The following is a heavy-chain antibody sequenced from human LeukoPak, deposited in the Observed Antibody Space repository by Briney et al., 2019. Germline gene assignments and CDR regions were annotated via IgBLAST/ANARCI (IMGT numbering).Heavy chain of an antibody. J-gene: IGHJ6*03. CDR1: GFTFDDYG. D-gene: IGHD3-3*01. V-gene: IGHV3-20*04. Sequence: PGGSLRLSCAASGFTFDDYGMSWVRQAPGKGLEWVSGINWNGGSTGYADSVNGRFTIPRDNDKNSLYLQMNSLRAEDTALYYCARGGITIFGVVPYMDVWGKGTTVTASS. CDR3: ARGGITIFGVVPYMDV. CDR2: INWNGGST.